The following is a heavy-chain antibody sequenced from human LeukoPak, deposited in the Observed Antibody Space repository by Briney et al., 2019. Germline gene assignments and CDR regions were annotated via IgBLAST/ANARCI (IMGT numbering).Heavy chain of an antibody. D-gene: IGHD6-13*01. Sequence: GGSQRLSCAASGFTFSTYWMSWVRQAPGKGLEWVANIKQDGSEEYYVDSVKGRFTISRDNAKNSLYLQMNSLRAGDTAMYYCARDSAGNDYWGQGTLVTVSS. CDR3: ARDSAGNDY. V-gene: IGHV3-7*01. CDR2: IKQDGSEE. CDR1: GFTFSTYW. J-gene: IGHJ4*02.